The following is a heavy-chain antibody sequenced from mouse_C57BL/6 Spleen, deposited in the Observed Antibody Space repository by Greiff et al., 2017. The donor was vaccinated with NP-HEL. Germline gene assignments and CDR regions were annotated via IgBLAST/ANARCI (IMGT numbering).Heavy chain of an antibody. V-gene: IGHV1-82*01. J-gene: IGHJ2*01. CDR3: ARWGDYDGGGD. Sequence: VQLQQSGPELVKPGASVKISCKASGYAFSSSWMNWVKQRPGKGLEWIGRIYPGEGDTNYNGKFKGKATLTADKSSSTAYMQLSSLTSEDSGVYFCARWGDYDGGGDWGQGTTLTVSS. D-gene: IGHD2-4*01. CDR1: GYAFSSSW. CDR2: IYPGEGDT.